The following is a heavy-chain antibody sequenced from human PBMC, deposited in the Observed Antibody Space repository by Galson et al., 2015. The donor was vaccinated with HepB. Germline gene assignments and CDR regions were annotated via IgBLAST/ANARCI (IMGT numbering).Heavy chain of an antibody. D-gene: IGHD3-3*01. V-gene: IGHV3-21*01. Sequence: SLRLSCAASGFTFSSYSMNWVRQAPGKGLEWVSSISSSSSYIYYADSVKGRFTISRDNAKNSLYLQMNSLRAEDTAVYYCARGGTYYDFWSGYHPLLYFDYWGQGTLVTVSS. J-gene: IGHJ4*02. CDR2: ISSSSSYI. CDR1: GFTFSSYS. CDR3: ARGGTYYDFWSGYHPLLYFDY.